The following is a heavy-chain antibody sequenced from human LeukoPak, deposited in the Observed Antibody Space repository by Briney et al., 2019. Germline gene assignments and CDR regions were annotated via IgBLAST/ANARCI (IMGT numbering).Heavy chain of an antibody. Sequence: PSETLSLTCTVSGGSIRSYYWSWIRQPPGKGLEWIGYIYYSGSTNYNPSLKSRVTISVDTSKNQFSLKLSSVTAADTAVYYCAREFNYYGSGSYPDVWGKGTTVTVSS. D-gene: IGHD3-10*01. J-gene: IGHJ6*04. CDR3: AREFNYYGSGSYPDV. CDR1: GGSIRSYY. V-gene: IGHV4-59*01. CDR2: IYYSGST.